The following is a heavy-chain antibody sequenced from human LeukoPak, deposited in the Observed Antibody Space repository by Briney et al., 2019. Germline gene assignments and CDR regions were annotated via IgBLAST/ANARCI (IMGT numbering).Heavy chain of an antibody. J-gene: IGHJ6*03. Sequence: PSETLSLTCGVYGGSFIDYSWTWIRQPPGKGLEWIGEINYSGSTNYNPSLKSRATISVDTSKNQFSLNLRSVTAADTAVYFCAGGNPLWFGEGYYYYMDVWGKGTTVTVSS. CDR1: GGSFIDYS. V-gene: IGHV4-34*01. CDR3: AGGNPLWFGEGYYYYMDV. D-gene: IGHD3-10*01. CDR2: INYSGST.